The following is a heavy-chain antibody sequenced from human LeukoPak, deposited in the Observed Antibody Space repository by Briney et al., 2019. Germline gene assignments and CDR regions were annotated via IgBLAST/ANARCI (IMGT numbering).Heavy chain of an antibody. CDR3: ARGRYGDYAVHPRNWFDP. CDR2: ISSSGSYT. V-gene: IGHV3-21*01. D-gene: IGHD4-17*01. CDR1: GYTFSSYA. J-gene: IGHJ5*02. Sequence: GGSLRLSCAASGYTFSSYAMNWVRQAPGEGLEWVSSISSSGSYTYYTDSVKGRFTISRDNAKNSLYLQMNSLRAEDTAVYYCARGRYGDYAVHPRNWFDPWGQGTLVTVSS.